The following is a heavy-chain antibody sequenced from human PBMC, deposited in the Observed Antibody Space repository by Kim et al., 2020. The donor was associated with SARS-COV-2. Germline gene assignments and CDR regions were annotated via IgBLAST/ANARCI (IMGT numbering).Heavy chain of an antibody. CDR1: GFTFSSYA. CDR2: ISYDGSNK. CDR3: ARDPRALVDTAMVINYFDY. J-gene: IGHJ4*02. Sequence: GGSLRLSCAASGFTFSSYAMHWVRQAPGKGLEWVAVISYDGSNKYYADSVKGRFTISRDNSKNTLYLQMNSLRAEDTAVYYCARDPRALVDTAMVINYFDYWGQGTLVTVSS. V-gene: IGHV3-30-3*01. D-gene: IGHD5-18*01.